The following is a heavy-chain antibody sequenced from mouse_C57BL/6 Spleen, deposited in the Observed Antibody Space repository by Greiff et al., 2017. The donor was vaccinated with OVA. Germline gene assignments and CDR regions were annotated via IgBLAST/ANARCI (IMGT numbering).Heavy chain of an antibody. CDR1: GYTFTSYW. J-gene: IGHJ3*01. D-gene: IGHD2-5*01. V-gene: IGHV1-55*01. CDR3: ARWDYYSNS. Sequence: HVQLQQPWAELVKPGASVKMSCKASGYTFTSYWITWVKQRPGQGLEWIGDIYPGSGSTNYNEKFKSKATLTVDTSSSTAYMQLSSLTSEASAVYYCARWDYYSNSWGQGTLVTVSA. CDR2: IYPGSGST.